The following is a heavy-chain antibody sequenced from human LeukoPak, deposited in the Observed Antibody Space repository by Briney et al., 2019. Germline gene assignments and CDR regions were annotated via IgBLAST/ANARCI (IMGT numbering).Heavy chain of an antibody. CDR3: ARDRGYCSSTSCYTFDC. V-gene: IGHV1-8*03. CDR1: GYTFTGYY. CDR2: MNPNSGNT. D-gene: IGHD2-2*02. J-gene: IGHJ4*02. Sequence: GASVKVSCKASGYTFTGYYMHWVRQATGQGLEWMGWMNPNSGNTGYAQKFQGRVTITRNTSISTAYMELSSLRSEDTAVYYCARDRGYCSSTSCYTFDCWGQGTLVTVSS.